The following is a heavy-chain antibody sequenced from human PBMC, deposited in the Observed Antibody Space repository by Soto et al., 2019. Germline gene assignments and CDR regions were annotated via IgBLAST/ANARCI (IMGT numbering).Heavy chain of an antibody. Sequence: QVQLEQSGDEVKKPGASVKVSCKASGYIFVNYGIAWVRQAPGQGLEWLGWISPYTGNTYYATKVQGSLTLTTVTASSTAFMDLGSLTPAATSVYYCAMVVLYVTPTPQDVWGQGTTVTVSS. CDR2: ISPYTGNT. CDR1: GYIFVNYG. D-gene: IGHD2-15*01. CDR3: AMVVLYVTPTPQDV. V-gene: IGHV1-18*01. J-gene: IGHJ6*02.